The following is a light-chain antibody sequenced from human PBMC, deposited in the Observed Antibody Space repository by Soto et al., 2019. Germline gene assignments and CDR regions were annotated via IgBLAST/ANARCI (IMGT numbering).Light chain of an antibody. J-gene: IGLJ2*01. CDR3: QSYDSSLSGYVV. Sequence: QAVVTQPPSVSGAPGQRVTVSCTGSSSNIGAGYDVHWYQQSPGTAPKLLIYGNSNRPSGVPDRFSGSKSGTSASLAITGLQAEDEADYYCQSYDSSLSGYVVFGGGTKLTVL. CDR2: GNS. CDR1: SSNIGAGYD. V-gene: IGLV1-40*01.